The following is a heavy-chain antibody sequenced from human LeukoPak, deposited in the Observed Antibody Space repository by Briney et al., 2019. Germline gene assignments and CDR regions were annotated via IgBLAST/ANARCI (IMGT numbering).Heavy chain of an antibody. CDR3: ARGAYYYDSSGSNFGGY. D-gene: IGHD3-22*01. V-gene: IGHV1-2*02. CDR1: GSTFTGYY. CDR2: INPNSGGT. J-gene: IGHJ4*02. Sequence: ASVKVSCKASGSTFTGYYMHWVRQAPGQGLEWMGWINPNSGGTNYAQKFQGRVTMTRDTSTSTAYMELSRLRSDDTAVYYCARGAYYYDSSGSNFGGYWGQGTLVTVSS.